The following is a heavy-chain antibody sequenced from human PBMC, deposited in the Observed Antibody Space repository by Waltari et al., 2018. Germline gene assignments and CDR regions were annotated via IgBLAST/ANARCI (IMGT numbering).Heavy chain of an antibody. CDR1: GLPFTSFQ. Sequence: EVQLVESGVGLVQPGGSLSLSCAASGLPFTSFQMHWFRQAPGKGLEWISYILNSNTLYYADSVNGRYTVSRDNAKSSLYLHMNSLRAEDTAVYYCARAPPLTFYYGSGSPYYFDFWGQGTLVTVSS. CDR2: ILNSNTL. D-gene: IGHD3-10*01. V-gene: IGHV3-48*03. J-gene: IGHJ4*02. CDR3: ARAPPLTFYYGSGSPYYFDF.